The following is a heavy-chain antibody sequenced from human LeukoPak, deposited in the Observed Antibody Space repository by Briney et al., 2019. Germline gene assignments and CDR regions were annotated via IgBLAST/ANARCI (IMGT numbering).Heavy chain of an antibody. D-gene: IGHD2/OR15-2a*01. Sequence: PGGSLRLSCAASGFTFSSYDMSWVRQAPGKGLEWVSAISGRGGSTYYADSVKGRLTISRDNSKNTLYLQMNSLRAEDTAVYYCAKDLIANDYWGQGTLVTVSS. CDR1: GFTFSSYD. V-gene: IGHV3-23*01. J-gene: IGHJ4*02. CDR3: AKDLIANDY. CDR2: ISGRGGST.